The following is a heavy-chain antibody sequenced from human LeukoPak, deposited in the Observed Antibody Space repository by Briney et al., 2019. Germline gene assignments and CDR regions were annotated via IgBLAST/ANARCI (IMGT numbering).Heavy chain of an antibody. V-gene: IGHV3-33*01. D-gene: IGHD6-13*01. Sequence: PGRSLRLSCAASGFSFSSYGMHWVRQAPGKGLEGVAVIWYDGSNTYYADSVKGRFTTSRDNSNNTLYLHMNSLRAEDTAVYYCARDRYSSGWSRFDYWGQGTLVTVSS. CDR3: ARDRYSSGWSRFDY. CDR1: GFSFSSYG. CDR2: IWYDGSNT. J-gene: IGHJ4*02.